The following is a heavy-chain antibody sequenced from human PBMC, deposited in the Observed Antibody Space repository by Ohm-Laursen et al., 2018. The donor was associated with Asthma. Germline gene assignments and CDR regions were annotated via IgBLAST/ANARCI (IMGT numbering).Heavy chain of an antibody. Sequence: SLRLSCAASGFTFSDYYMSWIRQAPGKGPEWVAYIVSSGTTTHYADSVKGRFTISRDNTKNSVFLDMNSLRVEDTAVYYCARELIEMGTTEEVFDYWGQGTLVTVSS. J-gene: IGHJ4*02. V-gene: IGHV3-11*01. CDR1: GFTFSDYY. D-gene: IGHD5-24*01. CDR3: ARELIEMGTTEEVFDY. CDR2: IVSSGTTT.